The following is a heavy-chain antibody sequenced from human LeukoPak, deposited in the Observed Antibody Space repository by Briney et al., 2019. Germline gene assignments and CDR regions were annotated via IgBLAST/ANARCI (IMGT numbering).Heavy chain of an antibody. J-gene: IGHJ4*03. Sequence: GASVKVSCKSSGYTLTICYMHWVRQAPGQGPEWMGVINPSGGSTTSYAQKIQGRVTMTRDTSMSTVTMELSSLRSEDTAVYYCARGRLRYIDFWGHRTLVTVSS. CDR1: GYTLTICY. CDR2: INPSGGST. CDR3: ARGRLRYIDF. D-gene: IGHD3-9*01. V-gene: IGHV1-46*01.